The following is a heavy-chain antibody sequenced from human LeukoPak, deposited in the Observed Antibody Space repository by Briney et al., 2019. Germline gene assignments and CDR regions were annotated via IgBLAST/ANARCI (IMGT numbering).Heavy chain of an antibody. CDR2: IRYDGSNK. CDR1: GFTFSSYG. Sequence: PGGSLRLSCAASGFTFSSYGMHWVRQAPGKGLEWVAFIRYDGSNKYYADSVKGRFTISRDNSKNTLYLQMNSLRAEDTAVYYCAKDVVSSWYRDFQHWGQGTLVTVSS. J-gene: IGHJ1*01. CDR3: AKDVVSSWYRDFQH. D-gene: IGHD6-13*01. V-gene: IGHV3-30*02.